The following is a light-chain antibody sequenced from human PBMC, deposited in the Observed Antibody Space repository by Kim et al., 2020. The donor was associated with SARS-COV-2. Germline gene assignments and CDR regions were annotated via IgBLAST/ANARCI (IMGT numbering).Light chain of an antibody. CDR3: ATWDDSLSGHWV. Sequence: RVTISCSRSSPNIGSNYVYWYQQLPGTAPKLLIYRNNQRPSGVPDRFSGSKSDTSASLAISGLRSEDEADYYCATWDDSLSGHWVFGGGTKVTVL. CDR2: RNN. CDR1: SPNIGSNY. J-gene: IGLJ3*02. V-gene: IGLV1-47*01.